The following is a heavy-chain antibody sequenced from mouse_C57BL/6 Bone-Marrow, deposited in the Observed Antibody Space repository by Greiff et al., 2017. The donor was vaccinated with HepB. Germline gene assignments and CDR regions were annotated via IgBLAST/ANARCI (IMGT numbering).Heavy chain of an antibody. D-gene: IGHD1-1*01. Sequence: VKVVESGPGLVQPSQSLSITCTVSGFSLTSYGVHWVRQSPGKGLEWLGVIWRGGSTDYNAAFMSRLSITKDNSKSQVFFKMNSLQADDTAIYYCAKTFYYYGSSYGYFDVWGTGTTVTVSS. J-gene: IGHJ1*03. CDR3: AKTFYYYGSSYGYFDV. CDR1: GFSLTSYG. CDR2: IWRGGST. V-gene: IGHV2-5*01.